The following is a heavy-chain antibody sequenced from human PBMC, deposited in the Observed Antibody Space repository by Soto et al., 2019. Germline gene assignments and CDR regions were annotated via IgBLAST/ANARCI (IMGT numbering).Heavy chain of an antibody. D-gene: IGHD5-12*01. CDR3: ARHGAPIVATIRWWFDP. CDR1: GDSICSYY. CDR2: IYYSGST. V-gene: IGHV4-59*08. J-gene: IGHJ5*02. Sequence: PSETLSLTCTVSGDSICSYYWSWIRQPPGKGLEWIGYIYYSGSTNYNPSLKSRVTISVDTSKNQFSLKLSSVTAADTAVYYCARHGAPIVATIRWWFDPWGQGTLVTVS.